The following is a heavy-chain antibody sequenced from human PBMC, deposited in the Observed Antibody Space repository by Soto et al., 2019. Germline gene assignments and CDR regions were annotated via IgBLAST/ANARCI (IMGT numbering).Heavy chain of an antibody. D-gene: IGHD6-6*01. V-gene: IGHV4-39*01. CDR1: GGSISSSSYY. Sequence: SETLSLTCTVSGGSISSSSYYWGWIRQPPGKGLEWIGSIYYSGSTYYNPSLKSRVTISVDTSKNQFSLKLSSVTAADTAVYYCARDEYSSSSGVGLGFYWGQGTLVTVSS. CDR2: IYYSGST. CDR3: ARDEYSSSSGVGLGFY. J-gene: IGHJ4*02.